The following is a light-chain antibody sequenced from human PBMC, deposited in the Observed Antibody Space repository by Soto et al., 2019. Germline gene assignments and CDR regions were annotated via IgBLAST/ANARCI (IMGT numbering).Light chain of an antibody. Sequence: QSALTQPPSASGSPGXSVTISCTXTXSXVGGYHYVSWYQXHPXKAPKLMIHEVTKRPSGVPDRFSGSKSGNTASLTVSGLXGEDEADYYCSSYAGSNNLVFGGGTKLTVL. V-gene: IGLV2-8*01. CDR1: XSXVGGYHY. J-gene: IGLJ2*01. CDR2: EVT. CDR3: SSYAGSNNLV.